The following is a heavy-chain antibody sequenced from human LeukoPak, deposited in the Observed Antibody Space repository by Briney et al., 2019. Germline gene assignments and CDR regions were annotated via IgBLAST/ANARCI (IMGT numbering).Heavy chain of an antibody. D-gene: IGHD4-17*01. CDR3: TTEKGTDDYGDYDGPDAFDI. CDR1: GFTFSNAW. J-gene: IGHJ3*02. Sequence: GGSLRLSCAASGFTFSNAWMSWVRQAPGKGLEWVGRIKSKTDGGTTDYAAPVKGRFTISRDDSKNTLYLQMNSLKTEDTAVYYCTTEKGTDDYGDYDGPDAFDIWGQGTMVTVSS. V-gene: IGHV3-15*01. CDR2: IKSKTDGGTT.